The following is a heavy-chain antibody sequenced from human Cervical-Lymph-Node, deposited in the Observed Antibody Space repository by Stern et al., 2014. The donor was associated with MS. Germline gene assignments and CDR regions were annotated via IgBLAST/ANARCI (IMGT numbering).Heavy chain of an antibody. Sequence: DQLVESGGGVVQPGGSLRLSCAAAGFPFSGHGLHWVRQAPGKGLEWVALISYDGSNKWYAESVKGRFTISRDSSRNTMFLQMNTLRLEDAAVYYCARDGPNYDHNGRGDAFDVWGQGAMVTVSP. CDR3: ARDGPNYDHNGRGDAFDV. V-gene: IGHV3-33*05. CDR2: ISYDGSNK. CDR1: GFPFSGHG. J-gene: IGHJ3*01. D-gene: IGHD3-22*01.